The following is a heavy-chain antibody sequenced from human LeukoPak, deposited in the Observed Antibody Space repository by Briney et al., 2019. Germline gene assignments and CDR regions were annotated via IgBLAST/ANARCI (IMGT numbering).Heavy chain of an antibody. Sequence: GRSLRLSCVASGFTFSSYGMHWVRQAPGKGLEWVAVIWYDGSKKYYADSVKGRFTISRDNSKNTLSLQMNSLRAEDTAVYYCARVPYGDYFDYWGQGTLVTVSS. CDR1: GFTFSSYG. CDR2: IWYDGSKK. D-gene: IGHD4-17*01. V-gene: IGHV3-33*01. J-gene: IGHJ4*02. CDR3: ARVPYGDYFDY.